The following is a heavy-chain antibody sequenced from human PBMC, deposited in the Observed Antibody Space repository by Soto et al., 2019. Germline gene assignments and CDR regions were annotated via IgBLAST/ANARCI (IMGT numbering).Heavy chain of an antibody. CDR2: IYHSGST. V-gene: IGHV4-4*03. CDR3: ARVETYYYGSGSYISSYFDY. CDR1: SGSISSSNW. J-gene: IGHJ4*02. D-gene: IGHD3-10*01. Sequence: PETLSLTCAVSSGSISSSNWWSWVRQPPGKGLEWIGEIYHSGSTNYNPSLKSRVTISVDKSKNQFSLKLSSVTAADTAVYYCARVETYYYGSGSYISSYFDYWGQGTLVTVSS.